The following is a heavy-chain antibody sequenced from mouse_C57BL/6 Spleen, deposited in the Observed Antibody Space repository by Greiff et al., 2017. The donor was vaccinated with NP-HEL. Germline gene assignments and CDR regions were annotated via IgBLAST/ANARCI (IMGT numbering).Heavy chain of an antibody. J-gene: IGHJ2*01. V-gene: IGHV5-9-1*02. CDR3: TREDLGSYYFDY. CDR1: GFTFSSYA. D-gene: IGHD4-1*01. CDR2: ISSGGDYI. Sequence: EVMLVESGEGLVKPGGSLKLSCAASGFTFSSYAMSWVRQTPEKRLEWVAYISSGGDYIYYADTVKGRFTISRDNARNTLYLQMSSLKSEDTAMYYCTREDLGSYYFDYWGQGTTLTVSS.